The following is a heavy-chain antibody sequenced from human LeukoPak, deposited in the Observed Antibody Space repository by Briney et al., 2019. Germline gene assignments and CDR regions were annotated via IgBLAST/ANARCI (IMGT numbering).Heavy chain of an antibody. D-gene: IGHD1-7*01. CDR3: ARHREL. J-gene: IGHJ4*02. V-gene: IGHV4-4*09. CDR2: ISTTGVT. CDR1: GGSISSHY. Sequence: SESLSLTCPVSGGSISSHYWSWIRQPPGKGLEWIGYISTTGVTTYIPSLKNRVTISVETSKNQFSLKQSSVTAADTAVYYCARHRELWGQGTLVTVFS.